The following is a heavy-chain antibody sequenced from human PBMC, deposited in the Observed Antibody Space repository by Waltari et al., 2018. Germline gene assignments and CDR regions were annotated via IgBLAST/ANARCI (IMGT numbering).Heavy chain of an antibody. CDR2: IYYSGST. V-gene: IGHV4-59*11. J-gene: IGHJ4*02. D-gene: IGHD2-21*01. CDR3: ASGTVIYLFDY. Sequence: QVQLQESGPGLVKPSETLSLTCTVSGASISSHYWSWIRQPPGKGLEWIGYIYYSGSTNYNPSLKSRVTISVDTSKNQFSLKLSSVTAADTAVYYCASGTVIYLFDYWGQGTLVTVSS. CDR1: GASISSHY.